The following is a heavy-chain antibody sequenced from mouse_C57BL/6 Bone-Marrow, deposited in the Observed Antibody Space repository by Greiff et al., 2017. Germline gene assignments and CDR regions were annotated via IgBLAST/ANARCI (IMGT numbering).Heavy chain of an antibody. D-gene: IGHD1-1*01. CDR1: GYTFTSYW. V-gene: IGHV1-69*01. CDR3: ARSVTTVPSVDY. CDR2: IDPSDSYT. Sequence: QVQLQQPGAELVMPGASVKLSCKASGYTFTSYWMHWVKQRPGQGLEWIGEIDPSDSYTNYNQKFKGKSTLTVDKSSSTAYMQLSSLTSEDSAVYYCARSVTTVPSVDYWGQGTTLTVSS. J-gene: IGHJ2*01.